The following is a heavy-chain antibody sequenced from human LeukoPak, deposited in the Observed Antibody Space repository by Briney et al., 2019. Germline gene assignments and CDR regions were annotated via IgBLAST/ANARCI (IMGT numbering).Heavy chain of an antibody. J-gene: IGHJ6*03. D-gene: IGHD6-13*01. Sequence: KHGESLKISCKGSGYSFTSYWIGWVRQMPGKGLEWMGIIYPGDSDTRYSPSFQGQVTISADKSISTAYLQWSSLKASDTAMYYCARRTAAEDYYYYMDVWGKGTTVTVSS. CDR1: GYSFTSYW. CDR2: IYPGDSDT. V-gene: IGHV5-51*01. CDR3: ARRTAAEDYYYYMDV.